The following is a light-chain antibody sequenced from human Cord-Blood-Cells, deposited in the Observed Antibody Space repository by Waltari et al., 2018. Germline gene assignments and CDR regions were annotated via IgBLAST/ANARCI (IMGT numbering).Light chain of an antibody. Sequence: EIVMTQSPATLSVSPGERATLSCRASQSVSSNLAWYQQKPGQAPRLLIYGASTRATGIPGRCSGSGSGTEFTLTISSLQSEDFAVYYCQQYNNWPPMYTFGQGTKLEIK. CDR3: QQYNNWPPMYT. J-gene: IGKJ2*01. CDR1: QSVSSN. V-gene: IGKV3-15*01. CDR2: GAS.